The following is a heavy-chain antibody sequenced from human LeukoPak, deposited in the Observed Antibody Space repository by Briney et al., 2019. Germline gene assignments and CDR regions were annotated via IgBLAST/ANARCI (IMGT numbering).Heavy chain of an antibody. J-gene: IGHJ4*02. CDR2: IIPIFGTA. CDR3: ARTTTWIQLWDYYFDY. CDR1: GGTFSSYA. Sequence: GASVKVSCKASGGTFSSYAISWVRQAPGQGPEWMGGIIPIFGTANYAQKFQGRVTITADESTSTAYMELSSLRSEDTAVYYCARTTTWIQLWDYYFDYWGQGTLVTVSS. V-gene: IGHV1-69*13. D-gene: IGHD5-18*01.